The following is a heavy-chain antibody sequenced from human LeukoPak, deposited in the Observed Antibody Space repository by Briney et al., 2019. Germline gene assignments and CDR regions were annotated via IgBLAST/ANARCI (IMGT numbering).Heavy chain of an antibody. Sequence: PGGSLRLSCAASGFIFSNYWMSWVRQAPGKGLEWVADIKQDGNQKYYVDSVEGRFTISRDNAKNSLYLQMNSLRVEDTAVYYCARDCGSDCSTAFDIWGQGTMVTVSS. CDR2: IKQDGNQK. CDR3: ARDCGSDCSTAFDI. CDR1: GFIFSNYW. V-gene: IGHV3-7*05. D-gene: IGHD2-21*02. J-gene: IGHJ3*02.